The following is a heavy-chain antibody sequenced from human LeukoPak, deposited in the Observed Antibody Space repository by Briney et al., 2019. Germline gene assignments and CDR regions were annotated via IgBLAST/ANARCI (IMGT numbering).Heavy chain of an antibody. D-gene: IGHD2-21*01. V-gene: IGHV1-69*01. J-gene: IGHJ4*02. CDR1: GATFSSYA. CDR2: IIPIFGTA. Sequence: SVKVSCKASGATFSSYAISGVRQAPGQGLEWMGGIIPIFGTANYAQKFQGRVTITADESTSTAYMELSSLRSEDTAVYYCARGPSYCGGDCSDYWGQGTLVTVSS. CDR3: ARGPSYCGGDCSDY.